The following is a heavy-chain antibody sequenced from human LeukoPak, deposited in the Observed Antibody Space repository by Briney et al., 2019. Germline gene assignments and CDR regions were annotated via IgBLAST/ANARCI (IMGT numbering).Heavy chain of an antibody. CDR3: ARPWYSSSWYYRKEAFDI. J-gene: IGHJ3*02. CDR2: INHSGST. V-gene: IGHV4-39*07. CDR1: GGSISSSNYY. D-gene: IGHD6-13*01. Sequence: SETLSLTCTVSGGSISSSNYYWGWIRQPPGKGLEWIGEINHSGSTNYNPSLKSRVTISVDTSKDQFSLKLSSVTAADTAVYYCARPWYSSSWYYRKEAFDIWGQGTMVTVSS.